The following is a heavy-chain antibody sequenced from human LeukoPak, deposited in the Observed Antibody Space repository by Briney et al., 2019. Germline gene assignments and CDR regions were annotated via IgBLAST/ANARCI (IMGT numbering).Heavy chain of an antibody. D-gene: IGHD3-9*01. J-gene: IGHJ4*02. CDR3: AKRLPDGYFDWLFTYYFDY. CDR2: ISGSGGST. Sequence: QPGGSLRLSCAASGFTFSSYGMSWVRQAPGKGLKWVSAISGSGGSTYYADSVKGRFTISRDNSKNTLYLQMNSLRAEDTAVYYCAKRLPDGYFDWLFTYYFDYWGQGTLVTVSS. V-gene: IGHV3-23*01. CDR1: GFTFSSYG.